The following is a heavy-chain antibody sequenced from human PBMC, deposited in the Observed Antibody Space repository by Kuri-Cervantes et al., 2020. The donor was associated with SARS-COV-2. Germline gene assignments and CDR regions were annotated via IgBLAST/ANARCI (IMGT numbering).Heavy chain of an antibody. CDR2: ISSSSSYI. V-gene: IGHV3-21*01. D-gene: IGHD3-10*01. J-gene: IGHJ6*03. CDR3: AREGHGSGSYYYYYMDV. CDR1: GFTFSSYS. Sequence: GGSLRLSCAASGFTFSSYSMNWVRQAPGKGLEWVSSISSSSSYIYYADSAKGRFTISRDNSKNTLYLQMNSLRAEDTAVYYCAREGHGSGSYYYYYMDVWGKGTTVTVSS.